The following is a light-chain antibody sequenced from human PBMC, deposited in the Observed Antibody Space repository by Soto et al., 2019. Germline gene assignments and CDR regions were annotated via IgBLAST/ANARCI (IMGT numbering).Light chain of an antibody. CDR3: QQYNSFPWT. J-gene: IGKJ1*01. Sequence: DIQMTQSPSTLSGSVGDRVTITCRASQSISNWLAWYQQRPGQAPKLLISEGSSLESGVPSTFSGTASGTEFTLTISSLQPDDFATYYCQQYNSFPWTFGQGTKVDI. CDR1: QSISNW. CDR2: EGS. V-gene: IGKV1-5*01.